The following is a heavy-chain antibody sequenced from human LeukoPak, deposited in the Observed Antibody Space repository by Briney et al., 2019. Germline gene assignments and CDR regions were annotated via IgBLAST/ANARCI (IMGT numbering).Heavy chain of an antibody. CDR1: GGSISSYY. Sequence: SETLSLTCTVSGGSISSYYWSWIRQPPGKGLEWIGYIYYSGSTNYNPSLKSRVTISVDTSKNQFSLKLSSVTAADTAVYYCARLRNDYGEFDAFDIWGQGTMVTVSS. J-gene: IGHJ3*02. D-gene: IGHD4-17*01. CDR2: IYYSGST. V-gene: IGHV4-59*08. CDR3: ARLRNDYGEFDAFDI.